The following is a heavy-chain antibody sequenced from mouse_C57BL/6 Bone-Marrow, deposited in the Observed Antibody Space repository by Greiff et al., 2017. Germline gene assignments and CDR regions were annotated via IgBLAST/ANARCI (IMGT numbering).Heavy chain of an antibody. J-gene: IGHJ1*03. CDR3: ATSPYVVTDGYFDD. Sequence: EVQLQQSGAELVRPGASVKLSCTASGFTIKDDYMHWVKQRPEQGLEWIGWIDPENGDTEYASKFQGKATITADTSSTTVYLQLNSLTTEDTAIYNCATSPYVVTDGYFDDWGKGTTVTVSS. D-gene: IGHD2-2*01. CDR1: GFTIKDDY. CDR2: IDPENGDT. V-gene: IGHV14-4*01.